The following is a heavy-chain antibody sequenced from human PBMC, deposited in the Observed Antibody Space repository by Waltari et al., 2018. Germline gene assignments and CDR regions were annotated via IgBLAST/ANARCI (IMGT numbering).Heavy chain of an antibody. CDR1: GYY. V-gene: IGHV1-2*04. Sequence: GYYMHWVRQAPGQGLEWMGWINPNSGGTNYAQKFQGWVTMTRDTSISTAYMELSRLRSDDTAVYYCAGAYKSAARAYYYYGMDVWGQGTTVTVSS. CDR2: INPNSGGT. CDR3: AGAYKSAARAYYYYGMDV. J-gene: IGHJ6*02. D-gene: IGHD6-6*01.